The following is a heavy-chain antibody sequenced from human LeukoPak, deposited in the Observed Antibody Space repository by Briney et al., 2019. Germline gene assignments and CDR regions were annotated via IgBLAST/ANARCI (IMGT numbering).Heavy chain of an antibody. V-gene: IGHV1-18*01. CDR3: ARVQYNWNYVPHGMDV. CDR1: GYTFTSYA. D-gene: IGHD1-7*01. CDR2: ISAYNGNT. Sequence: GASVKVSCKASGYTFTSYAMNWVRQAPGQGLEWMGWISAYNGNTNYAQKLQGRVTMTTDTSTSTAYMELRSLRSDDTAVYYCARVQYNWNYVPHGMDVWGQGTTVTVSS. J-gene: IGHJ6*02.